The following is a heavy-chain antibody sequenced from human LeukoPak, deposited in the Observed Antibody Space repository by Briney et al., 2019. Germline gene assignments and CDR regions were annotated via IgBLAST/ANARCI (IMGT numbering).Heavy chain of an antibody. CDR1: GFTFSSYW. Sequence: PGGSLRLSCAASGFTFSSYWMSWVRQAPGKGLEWVANIKQDGSEKYYADSVKGRFTISRDNAKNSLYLQMNSLRAEDTAVYYCARLGYDILTGYYLYYYYYYMDVWGKGTTVTISS. J-gene: IGHJ6*03. CDR2: IKQDGSEK. V-gene: IGHV3-7*01. CDR3: ARLGYDILTGYYLYYYYYYMDV. D-gene: IGHD3-9*01.